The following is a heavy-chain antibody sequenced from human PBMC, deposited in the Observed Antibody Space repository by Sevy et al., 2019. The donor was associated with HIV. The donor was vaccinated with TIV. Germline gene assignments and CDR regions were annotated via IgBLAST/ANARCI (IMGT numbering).Heavy chain of an antibody. V-gene: IGHV3-64D*06. Sequence: GGSLRLSCSASGFTFSSYAMHWVRQAPGKGLEYVSAISSNGGSTYYADSVKGRFTISRDNSKNTLYLQMSSLRAEDTAVYYWATYCSSTSCYASGGDYWGQGTLVTVSS. CDR3: ATYCSSTSCYASGGDY. CDR1: GFTFSSYA. D-gene: IGHD2-2*01. CDR2: ISSNGGST. J-gene: IGHJ4*02.